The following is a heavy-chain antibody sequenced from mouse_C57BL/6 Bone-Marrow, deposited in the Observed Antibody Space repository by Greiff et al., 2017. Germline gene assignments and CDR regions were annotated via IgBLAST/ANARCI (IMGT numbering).Heavy chain of an antibody. D-gene: IGHD1-1*01. J-gene: IGHJ4*01. V-gene: IGHV5-4*03. Sequence: EVKLVESGGGLVKPGGSLKLSCAASGFTFSSYAMSWVRQTPEKRLEWVATISDGGSNTYYPDNVKGRFTISRDNAKNNLYTQMSHLKSLDTAMYYGARPGGSSPYCNGMDYWGKGTSVTVSS. CDR1: GFTFSSYA. CDR3: ARPGGSSPYCNGMDY. CDR2: ISDGGSNT.